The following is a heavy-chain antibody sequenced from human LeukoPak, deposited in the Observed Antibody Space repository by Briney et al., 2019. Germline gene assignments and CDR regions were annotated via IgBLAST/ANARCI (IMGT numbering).Heavy chain of an antibody. V-gene: IGHV3-21*01. J-gene: IGHJ4*01. D-gene: IGHD3-22*01. CDR2: ISSSSSYI. Sequence: GGALRLSCAASGFTFSSYSMNWVRQAPGKRLEWVSSISSSSSYIYYADSVKGRFTISRDNAKNSLYLQMNSLRAEDTAVYYCARSGSLNTMIVVVSYFDYWGQGSPGTVSP. CDR3: ARSGSLNTMIVVVSYFDY. CDR1: GFTFSSYS.